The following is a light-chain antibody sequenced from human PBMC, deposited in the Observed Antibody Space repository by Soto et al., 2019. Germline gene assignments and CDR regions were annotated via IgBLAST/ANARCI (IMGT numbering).Light chain of an antibody. CDR1: QSVSSS. J-gene: IGKJ1*01. Sequence: EIVLTQSPATLSLSPAERSTLSCRASQSVSSSLAWYQQKPGQAPRLLIYDASTRATGIPARFSGSGSGTDFTLTISMLEPEDFAIYYCQQRHSWVTFGQGTKVDI. CDR3: QQRHSWVT. CDR2: DAS. V-gene: IGKV3-11*01.